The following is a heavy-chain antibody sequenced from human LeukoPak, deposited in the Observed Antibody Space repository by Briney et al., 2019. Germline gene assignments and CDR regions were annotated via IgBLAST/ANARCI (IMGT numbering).Heavy chain of an antibody. CDR2: ISGSGGDT. J-gene: IGHJ4*02. D-gene: IGHD6-19*01. V-gene: IGHV3-23*01. CDR3: AKTTAGYSSGRYPGWPVDY. Sequence: GGSLRLSCAASGFTFRSYAIYWVRQAPGKGLEWVSGISGSGGDTYFADSVKGRFTISRDNSKDTVFLQMDSLRAEDTAVYYCAKTTAGYSSGRYPGWPVDYWGQGTLVTVSS. CDR1: GFTFRSYA.